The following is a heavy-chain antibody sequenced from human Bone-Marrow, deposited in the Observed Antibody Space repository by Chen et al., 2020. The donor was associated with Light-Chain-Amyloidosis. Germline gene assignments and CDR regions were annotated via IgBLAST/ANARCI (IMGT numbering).Heavy chain of an antibody. D-gene: IGHD1-20*01. V-gene: IGHV3-33*01. CDR3: ARAINAITRYWYFDL. CDR2: IWYNGSKK. CDR1: GFDFSSYA. Sequence: QVQLVESGGGVVQPGGSMTLSWAPSGFDFSSYAMDWVRQAPGKGLEWVAVIWYNGSKKYYADSVKCRFTITKDNSKNTLFLQMDRLRAEDTAVYYCARAINAITRYWYFDLWGRGTRVTVSS. J-gene: IGHJ2*01.